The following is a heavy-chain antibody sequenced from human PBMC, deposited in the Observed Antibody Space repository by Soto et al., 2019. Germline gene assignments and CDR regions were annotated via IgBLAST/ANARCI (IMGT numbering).Heavy chain of an antibody. CDR2: INCDGGST. CDR3: ARRSPSSSPGYSYYYYGMDV. V-gene: IGHV3-20*04. Sequence: PGGSLRLSCAASGFTFDDYGMSWVRQAPGKGLEWVAGINCDGGSTGYADSVKGRFTISRDNSKNTLYLQMNSLRAEDTAVYYCARRSPSSSPGYSYYYYGMDVWGQGTTVTLSS. CDR1: GFTFDDYG. D-gene: IGHD6-6*01. J-gene: IGHJ6*01.